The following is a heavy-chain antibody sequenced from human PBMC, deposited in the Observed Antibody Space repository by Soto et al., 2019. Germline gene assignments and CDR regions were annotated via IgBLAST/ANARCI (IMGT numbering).Heavy chain of an antibody. CDR3: ARRRYFDPLLDP. CDR2: INPSSGGK. Sequence: PLVQVSCKASGYTFTGYYMHWVRRAPGQGLEWMGWINPSSGGKNYAQKFQGWVTMTRDTSISTAYMELSRLRSDDTALYYCARRRYFDPLLDPWGQGTLVTVSS. V-gene: IGHV1-2*04. J-gene: IGHJ5*02. D-gene: IGHD3-9*01. CDR1: GYTFTGYY.